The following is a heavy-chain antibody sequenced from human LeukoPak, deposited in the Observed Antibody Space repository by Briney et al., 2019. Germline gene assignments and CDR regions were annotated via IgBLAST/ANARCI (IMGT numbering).Heavy chain of an antibody. J-gene: IGHJ4*02. D-gene: IGHD3-3*01. CDR3: ASGFWSGYYTGAY. Sequence: ASVKVSCKASGYTFTDYFIHWVRQAPGQGLEWMGWINPNSGGTNYAQKFQGRVTMTRDTSISTAYMELNRLRSDDTAVYYCASGFWSGYYTGAYWGQGTLVTVSS. V-gene: IGHV1-2*02. CDR1: GYTFTDYF. CDR2: INPNSGGT.